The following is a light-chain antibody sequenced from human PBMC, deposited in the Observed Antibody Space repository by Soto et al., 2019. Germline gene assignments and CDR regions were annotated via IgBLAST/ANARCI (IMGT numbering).Light chain of an antibody. CDR3: QQYSSTPRT. J-gene: IGKJ2*01. CDR2: GAS. V-gene: IGKV3-20*01. CDR1: QSVSSSY. Sequence: ESVVTQSPGTLSLSPGERATLSCRASQSVSSSYLDWYQQKPGQAPSLLIYGASSRATGIPDSFGGSGSEIVFTISSSRPQPDDFAVYYWQQYSSTPRTLGQGNKVEIK.